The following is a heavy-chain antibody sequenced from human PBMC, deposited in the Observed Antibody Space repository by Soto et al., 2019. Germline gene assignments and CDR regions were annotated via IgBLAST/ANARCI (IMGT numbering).Heavy chain of an antibody. Sequence: PGESLKISCKGSGYGFTSYWIGWVRQMPGKGLEWMGIIYPGDSDTRYGPSFQGQVTISADKSISTAYLQWSSLKASDTAMYYCARHPNVGRIAARYLWFDPWGQGTLVTVSS. J-gene: IGHJ5*02. D-gene: IGHD6-6*01. CDR3: ARHPNVGRIAARYLWFDP. CDR1: GYGFTSYW. V-gene: IGHV5-51*01. CDR2: IYPGDSDT.